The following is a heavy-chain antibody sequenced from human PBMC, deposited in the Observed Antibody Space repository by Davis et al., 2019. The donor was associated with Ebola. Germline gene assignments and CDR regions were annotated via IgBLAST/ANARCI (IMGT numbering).Heavy chain of an antibody. CDR2: IPHVGSEK. CDR1: GFTFTSAW. J-gene: IGHJ6*04. V-gene: IGHV3-7*01. Sequence: GESLKISCAASGFTFTSAWMSWVRQAPGKGLEWVATIPHVGSEKYYVDSVKGRFTSSRDNAKNSLYLQMNSLRVEDTAVYYCARDWAGLDVWGKGTTVTVSS. CDR3: ARDWAGLDV. D-gene: IGHD3-16*01.